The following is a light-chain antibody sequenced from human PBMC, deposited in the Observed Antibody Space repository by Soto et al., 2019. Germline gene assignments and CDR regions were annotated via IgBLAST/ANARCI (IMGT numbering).Light chain of an antibody. J-gene: IGKJ5*01. CDR2: GAS. V-gene: IGKV3-20*01. CDR3: QQYKSWPIT. Sequence: DIVLTQSPGALSLSPGDRATLCCRASQSVSTSYLAWYQQKPGQAPRLLIYGASSRATGIPDRFSGSGSGTDFTLTITGLQSEDFAIYFCQQYKSWPITFGQGTRLEIK. CDR1: QSVSTSY.